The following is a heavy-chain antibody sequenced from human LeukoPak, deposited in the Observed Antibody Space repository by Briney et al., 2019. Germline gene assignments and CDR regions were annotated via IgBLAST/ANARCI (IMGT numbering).Heavy chain of an antibody. CDR3: AKKQGLQRPLDY. Sequence: GSLRLSCAASGFTFSSYAMSWVRRAPGKGLEWVSTISGSGGSTHFADSVKGRFTISRDNSNSTLHLQMNNLRADDTAVYYCAKKQGLQRPLDYWGQGTLVTVSS. V-gene: IGHV3-23*01. J-gene: IGHJ4*02. CDR1: GFTFSSYA. CDR2: ISGSGGST. D-gene: IGHD1/OR15-1a*01.